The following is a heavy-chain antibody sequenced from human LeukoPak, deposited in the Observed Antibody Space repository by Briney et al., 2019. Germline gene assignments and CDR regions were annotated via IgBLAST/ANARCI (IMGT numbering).Heavy chain of an antibody. CDR1: GYTFTSYD. J-gene: IGHJ4*02. Sequence: ASVKVSCKASGYTFTSYDFNWVRQATGQRPEWMGWMSPNSGNTGCAQKFQDRVTMTRNTSISTAYMELSSLRSDDTAAYYCARGPPNWGYDYWGPGTLVTVSS. D-gene: IGHD7-27*01. CDR3: ARGPPNWGYDY. V-gene: IGHV1-8*01. CDR2: MSPNSGNT.